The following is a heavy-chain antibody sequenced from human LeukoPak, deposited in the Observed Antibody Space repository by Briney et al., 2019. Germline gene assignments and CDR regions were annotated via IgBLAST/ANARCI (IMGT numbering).Heavy chain of an antibody. J-gene: IGHJ4*02. D-gene: IGHD3-3*01. CDR1: GGSISSSSYY. Sequence: SETLSLTCTVSGGSISSSSYYWGWIRQPPGKGLEWIGSIYYSGSTYYNPSLKSRVTISVDTSKNQFSLKLSSVTAADTAVYYCARADPPRYYDFWSGYPIYFDYWGQGTLVTVSS. CDR2: IYYSGST. V-gene: IGHV4-39*07. CDR3: ARADPPRYYDFWSGYPIYFDY.